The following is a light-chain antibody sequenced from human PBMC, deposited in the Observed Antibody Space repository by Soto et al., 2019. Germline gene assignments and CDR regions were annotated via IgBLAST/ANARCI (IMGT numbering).Light chain of an antibody. Sequence: VLTQSPGTLSLSPGEIATLSCRASQNIATQFFTWYQQRPGQAPRVLIYGTSTRATGIPDRFSGSGSGTDFTLTISRLEPEDFAVYYCQQYSSSSGYTFGQGTKLEI. CDR3: QQYSSSSGYT. J-gene: IGKJ2*01. CDR1: QNIATQF. V-gene: IGKV3-20*01. CDR2: GTS.